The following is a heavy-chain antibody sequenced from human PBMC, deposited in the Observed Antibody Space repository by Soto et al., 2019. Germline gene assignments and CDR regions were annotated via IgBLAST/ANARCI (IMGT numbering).Heavy chain of an antibody. V-gene: IGHV3-48*03. J-gene: IGHJ5*02. CDR3: ARDLGKYQLLGSWFDP. D-gene: IGHD2-2*01. CDR1: GFTFSSYE. CDR2: ISSSGSTI. Sequence: VGSLRLSCAASGFTFSSYEMNWVRQAPGKGLEWVSYISSSGSTIYYADSVKGRFTISRDNAKNSLYLQMNSLRAEDTAVYYCARDLGKYQLLGSWFDPWGQGTLVTVSS.